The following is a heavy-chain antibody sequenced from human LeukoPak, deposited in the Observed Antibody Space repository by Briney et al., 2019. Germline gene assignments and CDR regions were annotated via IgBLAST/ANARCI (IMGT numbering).Heavy chain of an antibody. V-gene: IGHV3-23*01. CDR2: ICGSCGST. J-gene: IGHJ3*02. CDR3: AKGRWEVNLSDAFDI. CDR1: GFTFSSYA. Sequence: GGSLRLSCAASGFTFSSYAMSWVRQAPGKGPEWVSGICGSCGSTYYADSVKGRFTISRDNSKNTLCLQMNSLRAEDTAVYYCAKGRWEVNLSDAFDIWGQGTLATVSS. D-gene: IGHD1-26*01.